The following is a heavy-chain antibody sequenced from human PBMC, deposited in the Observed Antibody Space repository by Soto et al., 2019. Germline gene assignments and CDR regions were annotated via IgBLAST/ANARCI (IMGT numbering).Heavy chain of an antibody. CDR3: VKLPEAAAGTNGMDV. V-gene: IGHV3-64D*06. D-gene: IGHD6-13*01. J-gene: IGHJ6*02. CDR2: ISSNGGST. CDR1: GFTFSSYA. Sequence: GGSLRLSCSAPGFTFSSYAMHWVRQAPGKGLEYVSAISSNGGSTYYADSVKGRFTISRDNSKNTLYLQMSSLRAEDTAVYYCVKLPEAAAGTNGMDVWGQGTTVTVSS.